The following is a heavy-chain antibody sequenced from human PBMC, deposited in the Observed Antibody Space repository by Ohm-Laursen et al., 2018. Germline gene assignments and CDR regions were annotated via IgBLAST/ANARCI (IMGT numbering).Heavy chain of an antibody. CDR3: ARRTPGGWFDP. Sequence: GTLSLTCTVSGGSISSYYWSWIRQPPGKGLEWIGYIYNTGSTNYNPSLKSRVTISVNTSKNQVSLKLSSVTAADTAVYYCARRTPGGWFDPWGQGTLVTVFS. V-gene: IGHV4-59*08. CDR2: IYNTGST. D-gene: IGHD3-10*01. J-gene: IGHJ5*02. CDR1: GGSISSYY.